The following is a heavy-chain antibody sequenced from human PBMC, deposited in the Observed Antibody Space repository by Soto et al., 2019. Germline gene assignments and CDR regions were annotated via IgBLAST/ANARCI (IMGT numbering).Heavy chain of an antibody. V-gene: IGHV4-30-2*01. CDR2: IYHSGST. CDR3: ARAGGLGAVAADY. D-gene: IGHD6-19*01. Sequence: QLQLQESGSGLVKPSQTLSLTCAVSGGSISSGGYSWSWIRQPPGKGLEWIGYIYHSGSTYYNPSLQSRVTISVDRSKNQFSLKLSSVTAADTAVYSCARAGGLGAVAADYWGQGTLVTVSS. J-gene: IGHJ4*02. CDR1: GGSISSGGYS.